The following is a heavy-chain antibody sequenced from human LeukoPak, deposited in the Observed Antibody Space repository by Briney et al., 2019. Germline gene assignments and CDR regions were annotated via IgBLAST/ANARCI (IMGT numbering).Heavy chain of an antibody. J-gene: IGHJ4*02. D-gene: IGHD5-24*01. Sequence: PGGSLRLSCAASGFTFSSYAMSWVRQAPGKGLVWVSRINSDGSSTSYADSVKGRFTISRDNAKNTLYLQMNSLRAEDTAVYYCARDISGGYNGFDYWGQGTLVTVSS. CDR2: INSDGSST. CDR3: ARDISGGYNGFDY. V-gene: IGHV3-74*01. CDR1: GFTFSSYA.